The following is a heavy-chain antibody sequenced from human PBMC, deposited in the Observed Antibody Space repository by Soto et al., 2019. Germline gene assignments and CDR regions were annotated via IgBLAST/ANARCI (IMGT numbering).Heavy chain of an antibody. D-gene: IGHD3-10*01. V-gene: IGHV3-21*01. J-gene: IGHJ4*02. Sequence: EVQLVESGGGLVKPGGSLRLSCAASGFTFSSYSMNWVRQAPGKGLEWVSSISSSSSYIYYADSVKGRFTISRDNAKNSLYLQMNSLRAEDTAVYYCARGIPQGLWFGEFYFDYWGQGTLVTVSS. CDR2: ISSSSSYI. CDR1: GFTFSSYS. CDR3: ARGIPQGLWFGEFYFDY.